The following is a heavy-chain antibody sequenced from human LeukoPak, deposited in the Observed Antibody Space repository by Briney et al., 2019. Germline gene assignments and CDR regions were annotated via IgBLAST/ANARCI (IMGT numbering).Heavy chain of an antibody. Sequence: GGSLRLSCAASGFTFSNYAMYWLRQAPGKGLEWVAFTTYDEGDKFYADSVKGRFTISRDNSKNTLYLQMNSLRAEDTAVYYCAKDAQRGFDFSNSLESWGQGTLVTVSS. CDR2: TTYDEGDK. D-gene: IGHD4-11*01. J-gene: IGHJ4*02. CDR3: AKDAQRGFDFSNSLES. CDR1: GFTFSNYA. V-gene: IGHV3-30*02.